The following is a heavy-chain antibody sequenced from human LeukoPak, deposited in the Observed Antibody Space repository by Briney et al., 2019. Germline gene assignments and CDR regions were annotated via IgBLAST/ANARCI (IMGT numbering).Heavy chain of an antibody. CDR2: INSDGSST. CDR3: ARGQVGPLLRLLFNY. J-gene: IGHJ4*02. CDR1: GFTFSSYW. D-gene: IGHD1-26*01. V-gene: IGHV3-74*01. Sequence: GGSLRLSCAASGFTFSSYWMHWVRQAPGKGLVWVSRINSDGSSTSYADSVKGRFTISRDNAKNTLYLQINRLRAQDTAVYYCARGQVGPLLRLLFNYWGQGTLVTVSS.